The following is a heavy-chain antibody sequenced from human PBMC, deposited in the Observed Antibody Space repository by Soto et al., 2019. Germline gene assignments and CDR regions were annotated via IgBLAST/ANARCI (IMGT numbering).Heavy chain of an antibody. CDR1: GDSISSYY. J-gene: IGHJ4*02. D-gene: IGHD3-9*01. CDR2: IYYSGRT. CDR3: ARGHLGITTTGTLYDFDY. Sequence: SETLSLTCTVSGDSISSYYWTWIRQPPGKGLEYIGYIYYSGRTYYNPSLKSRVTISVDTSKNQFSLKLSSVTAADTAVYYCARGHLGITTTGTLYDFDYGGQGTLVTVSS. V-gene: IGHV4-59*01.